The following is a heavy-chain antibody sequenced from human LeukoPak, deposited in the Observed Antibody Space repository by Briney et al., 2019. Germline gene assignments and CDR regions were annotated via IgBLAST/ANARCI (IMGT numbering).Heavy chain of an antibody. D-gene: IGHD3-10*01. CDR2: ISYDVSNK. V-gene: IGHV3-30*03. J-gene: IGHJ6*02. Sequence: GGSLRLSRAASGFTLGSYGMHTFRQAPGKGLEWAAVISYDVSNKDYADSVKGRFTISRDNSKNPMYLQMNSLRVEDTAVYYCAGMVGGVVYGMDVWGQGTTVTVSS. CDR3: AGMVGGVVYGMDV. CDR1: GFTLGSYG.